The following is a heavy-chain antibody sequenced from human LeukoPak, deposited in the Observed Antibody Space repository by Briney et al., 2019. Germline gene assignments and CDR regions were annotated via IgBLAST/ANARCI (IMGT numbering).Heavy chain of an antibody. V-gene: IGHV4-59*08. CDR3: ARGDTAMADAFDI. J-gene: IGHJ3*02. CDR2: IYYSGST. CDR1: GGSISSYY. Sequence: PSETLSLTCTVSGGSISSYYWSWIRQPPGKGLEWIGYIYYSGSTNYNPSLKSRVTISVDTSKNQFSLKLSSVTAADTAVYYCARGDTAMADAFDIWGQGTMVTVSS. D-gene: IGHD5-18*01.